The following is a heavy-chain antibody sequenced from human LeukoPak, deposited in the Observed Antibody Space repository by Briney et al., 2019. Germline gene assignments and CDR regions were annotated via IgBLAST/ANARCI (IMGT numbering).Heavy chain of an antibody. J-gene: IGHJ1*01. CDR2: IKTKSDGGTA. D-gene: IGHD3-10*01. Sequence: PGGSLRLSCAASGFTFANAWMSWVRQAPGKGLEWLCRIKTKSDGGTADYGSPMKGRLTISTDVSKSTLYLQMNSLKSEDTAVYYCTTDGGYGSGSSTQTHWGQGTLVTVSS. V-gene: IGHV3-15*01. CDR1: GFTFANAW. CDR3: TTDGGYGSGSSTQTH.